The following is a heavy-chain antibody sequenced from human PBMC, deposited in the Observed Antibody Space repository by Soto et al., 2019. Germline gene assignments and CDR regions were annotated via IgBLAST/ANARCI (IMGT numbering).Heavy chain of an antibody. CDR2: ISVYNGVT. CDR3: ARNRSGPGTLLH. D-gene: IGHD6-25*01. CDR1: GYTFTSYG. V-gene: IGHV1-18*04. J-gene: IGHJ1*01. Sequence: ASVKVSCKASGYTFTSYGISWVRQAPGQGLEWLGWISVYNGVTTYAQKLQGRVSMTTDTSTNTAYMELRSLRSDDTAVYFCARNRSGPGTLLHWGQGTLVTV.